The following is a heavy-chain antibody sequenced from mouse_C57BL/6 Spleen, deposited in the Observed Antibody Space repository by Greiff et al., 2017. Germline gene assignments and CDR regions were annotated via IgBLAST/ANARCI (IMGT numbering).Heavy chain of an antibody. Sequence: VQLQESGAELARPGASVKMSCKASGYTFTSYTMHWVKQRPGQGLEWIGYINPSSGYTKYNQKFKDKATFTADKSSSTAYMQLSSLTSEDSAVYYCARTDYGSSSYWYFDVWGTGTTVTVSS. V-gene: IGHV1-4*01. CDR3: ARTDYGSSSYWYFDV. J-gene: IGHJ1*03. CDR2: INPSSGYT. D-gene: IGHD1-1*01. CDR1: GYTFTSYT.